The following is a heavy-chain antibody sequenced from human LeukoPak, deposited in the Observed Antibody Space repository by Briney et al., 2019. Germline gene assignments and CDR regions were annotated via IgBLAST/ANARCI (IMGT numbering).Heavy chain of an antibody. J-gene: IGHJ6*03. V-gene: IGHV3-21*01. CDR2: ISSSSSYI. CDR1: GFTFSSYS. Sequence: GGSLRLSCAASGFTFSSYSMNWVRQAPGKGLEWVSSISSSSSYIYYADSVKGRFTISRDNAKNSLYLQMNSLRAEDTAVYYCARSEGPYYYYYMDVWGKWTTVTVSS. CDR3: ARSEGPYYYYYMDV.